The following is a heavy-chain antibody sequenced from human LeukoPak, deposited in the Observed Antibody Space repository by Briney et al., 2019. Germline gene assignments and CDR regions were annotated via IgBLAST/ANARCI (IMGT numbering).Heavy chain of an antibody. D-gene: IGHD3-22*01. CDR1: GFTFSSYA. CDR2: ISGSGGST. V-gene: IGHV3-23*01. CDR3: AKTGKPKITMIVVVIPDAGDY. J-gene: IGHJ4*02. Sequence: PGGSLRLSCAASGFTFSSYAMSWVRQAPGKGLEWVSAISGSGGSTYYADSVKGRFTISRDNSKNTLYLQMNSLRAEDTAVYYCAKTGKPKITMIVVVIPDAGDYWGQGTLVTVSS.